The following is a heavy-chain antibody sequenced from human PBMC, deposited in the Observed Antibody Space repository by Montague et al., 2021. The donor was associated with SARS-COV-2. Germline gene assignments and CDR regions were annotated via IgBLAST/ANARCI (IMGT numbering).Heavy chain of an antibody. CDR2: IFHSSSS. CDR1: GVSVSTGRYY. J-gene: IGHJ1*01. Sequence: SETLSLTCTVSGVSVSTGRYYWNWIRQPPGKGLEWIGYIFHSSSSHYNPSLDSRVTMSIDTSNSQFSLRLTSVTAADTAVYYCARPSAAELTIPLLESWGQGTVVIVSS. CDR3: ARPSAAELTIPLLES. D-gene: IGHD3-3*01. V-gene: IGHV4-61*01.